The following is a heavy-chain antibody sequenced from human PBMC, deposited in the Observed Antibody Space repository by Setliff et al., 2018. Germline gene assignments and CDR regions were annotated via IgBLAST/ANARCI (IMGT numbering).Heavy chain of an antibody. J-gene: IGHJ4*02. D-gene: IGHD1-1*01. V-gene: IGHV3-9*01. CDR1: GFTFSNFA. Sequence: PGGSLRLSCAASGFTFSNFAMHWLRQAPGKGLEWVAVISYDSGSIGYADSVKGRFTISRDNAKNSLYLQMNSLRAEDTALYYCAKDMEEIPTYYFDYWGQGTLVTVSS. CDR2: ISYDSGSI. CDR3: AKDMEEIPTYYFDY.